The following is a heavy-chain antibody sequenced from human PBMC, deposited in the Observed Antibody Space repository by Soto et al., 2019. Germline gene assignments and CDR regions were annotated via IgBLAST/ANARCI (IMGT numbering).Heavy chain of an antibody. CDR3: ATYNWKSGYYYYGMDV. CDR2: FDPEDGET. D-gene: IGHD1-20*01. V-gene: IGHV1-24*01. CDR1: GYTLTELS. J-gene: IGHJ6*02. Sequence: ASVKVSCKVSGYTLTELSMHWVRQAPGKGLEWMGGFDPEDGETIYAQKFQGRVTMTEDISTDTAYMELSSLRSEDTAVYYCATYNWKSGYYYYGMDVWGQGTTVTVSS.